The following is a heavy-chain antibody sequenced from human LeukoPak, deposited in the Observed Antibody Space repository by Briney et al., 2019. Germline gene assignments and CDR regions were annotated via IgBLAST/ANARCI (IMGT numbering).Heavy chain of an antibody. D-gene: IGHD5-18*01. V-gene: IGHV1-18*01. CDR3: ARAIRGYSYGDANDY. J-gene: IGHJ4*02. Sequence: WASVKVSCTASGYTFTSYGISWVRQAPGQGLEWMGWISAYNGNTNYAQKLQGRVTMTTDTSTSTAYMELRSLRSDDTAVYYCARAIRGYSYGDANDYWGQGTLVTVSS. CDR2: ISAYNGNT. CDR1: GYTFTSYG.